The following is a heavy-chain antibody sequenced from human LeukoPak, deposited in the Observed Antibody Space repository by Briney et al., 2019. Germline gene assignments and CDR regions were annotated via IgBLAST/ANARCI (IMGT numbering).Heavy chain of an antibody. D-gene: IGHD6-19*01. J-gene: IGHJ4*02. Sequence: GGSLRLSCAASGFTFSSYGIHWVRQAPGKGLEWVAFLSYDGSNKFYADSVKGRFTISRDNSENTLHLQMNSLKDEDTAVYYCARGLYKNGWYYFDYWGQGTLVTVSS. CDR3: ARGLYKNGWYYFDY. CDR1: GFTFSSYG. V-gene: IGHV3-33*08. CDR2: LSYDGSNK.